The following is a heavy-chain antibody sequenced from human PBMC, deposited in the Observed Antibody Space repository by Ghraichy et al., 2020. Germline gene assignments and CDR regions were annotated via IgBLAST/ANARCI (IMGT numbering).Heavy chain of an antibody. Sequence: SQTLSLTCTVSGDSLNNYYWSWIRQAPGKGLEWIGIIYHNGRTKYNPSLKSRVTMSVDTSKNQFSLSLTSVTAADTAVFYCARDQEWRASSSGFDPWGQGTRGSVSP. J-gene: IGHJ5*02. CDR1: GDSLNNYY. V-gene: IGHV4-59*01. CDR2: IYHNGRT. CDR3: ARDQEWRASSSGFDP. D-gene: IGHD2-2*01.